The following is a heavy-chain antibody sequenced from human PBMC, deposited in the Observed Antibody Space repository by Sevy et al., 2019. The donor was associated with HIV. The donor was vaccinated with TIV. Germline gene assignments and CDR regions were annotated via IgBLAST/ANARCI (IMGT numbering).Heavy chain of an antibody. Sequence: GGFLRLSCAASGFTFSNYWMSWVRQAPGKGLEWVANIKQDGSEKYYVDSVKGRFTISRDNAKNSLYLQMNSLRAEDTAVYYCARGNYYHSTGYYPDTFDIWGQGTMVTVSS. D-gene: IGHD3-22*01. CDR1: GFTFSNYW. J-gene: IGHJ3*02. CDR3: ARGNYYHSTGYYPDTFDI. V-gene: IGHV3-7*01. CDR2: IKQDGSEK.